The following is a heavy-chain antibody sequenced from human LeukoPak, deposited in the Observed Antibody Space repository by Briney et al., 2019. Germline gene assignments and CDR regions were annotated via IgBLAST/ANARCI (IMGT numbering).Heavy chain of an antibody. J-gene: IGHJ3*02. D-gene: IGHD2-15*01. CDR1: TFTFSNAW. V-gene: IGHV3-15*01. CDR3: TTAPRGYCSGGSCSYAFDI. CDR2: IKSKSDGGTT. Sequence: GGSLRLCCAASTFTFSNAWMSWVRQAPGKGLEWVGRIKSKSDGGTTDYAAPVKGRFTISRDDSKNTLYLQMNSLKTEDTAVYYCTTAPRGYCSGGSCSYAFDIWGQGTMVTVSS.